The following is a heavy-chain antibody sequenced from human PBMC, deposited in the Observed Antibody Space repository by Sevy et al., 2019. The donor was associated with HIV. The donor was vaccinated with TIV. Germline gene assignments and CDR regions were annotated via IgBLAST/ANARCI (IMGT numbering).Heavy chain of an antibody. D-gene: IGHD2-15*01. V-gene: IGHV4-61*01. CDR3: ARLRWPEAHFDY. J-gene: IGHJ4*02. CDR2: IYSSGNT. CDR1: NDSVSSGTFH. Sequence: SETLSLTCTVSNDSVSSGTFHWSWSRHPPQKGLEWIGYIYSSGNTNYNPCLKSRVTISVDTSKKQFSLRLNSVTAADTAVYYCARLRWPEAHFDYWGQGTLVTVSS.